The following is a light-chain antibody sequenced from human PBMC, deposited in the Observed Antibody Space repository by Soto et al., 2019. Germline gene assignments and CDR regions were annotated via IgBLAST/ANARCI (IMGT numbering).Light chain of an antibody. J-gene: IGKJ5*01. CDR2: GAS. Sequence: EVGMTQNKDTLYVSPGERATLACMASQSVSSNLAWYQQKPGQAPRLLIYGASTRATGIPARFSGSGSGTEFTLTISSLQSEDFAVYYCKQYKNLPPITFGQGTLPEIK. CDR1: QSVSSN. V-gene: IGKV3-15*01. CDR3: KQYKNLPPIT.